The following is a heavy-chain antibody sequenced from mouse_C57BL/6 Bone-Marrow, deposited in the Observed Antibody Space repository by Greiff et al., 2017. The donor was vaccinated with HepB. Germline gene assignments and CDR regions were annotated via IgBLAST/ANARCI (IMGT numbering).Heavy chain of an antibody. D-gene: IGHD1-1*01. CDR3: ARGGYYGTSDAMDY. J-gene: IGHJ4*01. Sequence: EVQLQQSGPVLVKPGASVKMSCKASGYTFTDYYMNWVKQSHGKSLEWIGVINPYNGGTSYNQKFKGKAKLTVDKSSSTAYMELNSLTSEDSAVYYCARGGYYGTSDAMDYWGQGTSVTVSS. CDR1: GYTFTDYY. V-gene: IGHV1-19*01. CDR2: INPYNGGT.